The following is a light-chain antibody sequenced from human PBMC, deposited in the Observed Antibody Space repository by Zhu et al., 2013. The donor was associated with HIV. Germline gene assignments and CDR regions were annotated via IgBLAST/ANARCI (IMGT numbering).Light chain of an antibody. CDR2: AAS. CDR3: QQANNFPWT. Sequence: DIQMTQSPSSVSASVGDRVTITCRASQDISSWLAWYQQNPGKAPKLLISAASSLQSGVPSRFSGSGSGTDFTLTISSLQPEDFATYYCQQANNFPWTFGQGTKVEI. J-gene: IGKJ1*01. CDR1: QDISSW. V-gene: IGKV1-12*02.